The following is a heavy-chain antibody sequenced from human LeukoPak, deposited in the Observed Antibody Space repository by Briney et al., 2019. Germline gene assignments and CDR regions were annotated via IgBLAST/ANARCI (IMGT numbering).Heavy chain of an antibody. CDR1: GGTFSSYA. CDR3: ARDRLNGYYDSSGYYPT. J-gene: IGHJ5*02. CDR2: IIPILGIA. Sequence: ASVKVSCEASGGTFSSYAISWVRQAPGQGLEWMGRIIPILGIANYAQKFQGRVTITADKSTSTAYMELSSLRSEDTAVYYCARDRLNGYYDSSGYYPTWGQGTLVTVSS. D-gene: IGHD3-22*01. V-gene: IGHV1-69*04.